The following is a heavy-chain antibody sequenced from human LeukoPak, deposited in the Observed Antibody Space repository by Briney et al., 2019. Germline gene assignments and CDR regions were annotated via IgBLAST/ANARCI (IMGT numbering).Heavy chain of an antibody. CDR3: ARGSSGWYSIDY. V-gene: IGHV4-4*07. D-gene: IGHD6-19*01. CDR1: GGSINNYY. CDR2: IYSSGTT. Sequence: SETLSLTCTVSGGSINNYYWSWIRQPAGKGLEWIGRIYSSGTTNYNPSLNSRVTMSVDTSKNQFSLKLSSVAAADTAVYYCARGSSGWYSIDYWGQGTLVTVSS. J-gene: IGHJ4*02.